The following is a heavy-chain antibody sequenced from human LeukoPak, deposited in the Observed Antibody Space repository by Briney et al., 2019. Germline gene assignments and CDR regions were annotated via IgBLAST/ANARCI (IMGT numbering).Heavy chain of an antibody. CDR1: GYTFTSFD. Sequence: GASVRVSCKASGYTFTSFDMNWVRQATGQGPEWMGWVSPRNGATGYAQNFQGRLTMTTDVSRSTVYMDLSSLRSDDTAVYYCARGITAGVDYWGQGTVVTVSS. CDR3: ARGITAGVDY. V-gene: IGHV1-8*01. CDR2: VSPRNGAT. D-gene: IGHD3-3*01. J-gene: IGHJ4*02.